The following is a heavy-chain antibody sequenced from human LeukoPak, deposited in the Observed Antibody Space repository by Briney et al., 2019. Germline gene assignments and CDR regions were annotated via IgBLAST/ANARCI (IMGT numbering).Heavy chain of an antibody. Sequence: GGSLRLSCAASGFTFSSYAMHWVRQAPGKGLEWVAVISYDGSNKYYADSVKGRFTISRDNSKNTLYLQMNSLRAEDTAVYYCXXLXDPYYFDYWGQGTLVTVSS. J-gene: IGHJ4*02. CDR1: GFTFSSYA. CDR2: ISYDGSNK. V-gene: IGHV3-30*04. CDR3: XXLXDPYYFDY.